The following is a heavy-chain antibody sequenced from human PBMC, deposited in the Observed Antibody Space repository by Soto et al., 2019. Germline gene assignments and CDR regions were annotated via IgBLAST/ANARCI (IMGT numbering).Heavy chain of an antibody. V-gene: IGHV3-30*18. Sequence: PGGSLRLSCAASGFTFSSYGMHWVRQAPGKGLEWVAVISYDGSNKYYADSVKGRFTISRDNSRNTLYLQMNSLRAEDTAVYYCAKGPDYDILTGFDYWGQGTLVTVSS. CDR3: AKGPDYDILTGFDY. J-gene: IGHJ4*02. D-gene: IGHD3-9*01. CDR1: GFTFSSYG. CDR2: ISYDGSNK.